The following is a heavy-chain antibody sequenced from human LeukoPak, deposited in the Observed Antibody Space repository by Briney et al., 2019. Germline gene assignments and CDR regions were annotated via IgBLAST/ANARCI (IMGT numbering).Heavy chain of an antibody. Sequence: KASETLSLTCTVSGGSISSYYWSWIRQPPGKGLEWIGYIYYSGSTNYNPSLKSRVTISVDTSKNQFSLKLSSVTAADTAVYYCATHDLYYFDYWGQGTLVTVSS. CDR3: ATHDLYYFDY. CDR2: IYYSGST. CDR1: GGSISSYY. D-gene: IGHD3/OR15-3a*01. V-gene: IGHV4-59*08. J-gene: IGHJ4*02.